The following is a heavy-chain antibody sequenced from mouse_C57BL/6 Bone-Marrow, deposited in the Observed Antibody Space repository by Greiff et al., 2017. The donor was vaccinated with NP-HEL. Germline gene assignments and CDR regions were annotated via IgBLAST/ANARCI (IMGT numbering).Heavy chain of an antibody. CDR1: GYTFTTYP. D-gene: IGHD2-5*01. CDR3: ARGGSNYPYAMDY. Sequence: VKLQESGAELVKPGASVKMSCKASGYTFTTYPIEWMKQNHGKSLEWIGNFHPYNDDTKYNEKFKGKATLTVEKSSSTVYLELSRLTSDDSAVYYCARGGSNYPYAMDYWGQGTSVTVSS. CDR2: FHPYNDDT. V-gene: IGHV1-47*01. J-gene: IGHJ4*01.